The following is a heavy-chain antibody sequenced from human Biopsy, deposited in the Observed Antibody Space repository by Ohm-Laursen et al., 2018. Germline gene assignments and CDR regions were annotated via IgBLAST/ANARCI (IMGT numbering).Heavy chain of an antibody. D-gene: IGHD3-9*01. CDR2: INPTGGTA. CDR3: ARDETGSSVFGPYYYGMDV. Sequence: ASVKVSCKSSGYSFTKYYINWVRQAPGQGLEWVGIINPTGGTASYAEKFQGRVTLTRDTSTGTVYLELNSLISEDTALYYCARDETGSSVFGPYYYGMDVWGQGTTVTVSS. CDR1: GYSFTKYY. J-gene: IGHJ6*02. V-gene: IGHV1-46*01.